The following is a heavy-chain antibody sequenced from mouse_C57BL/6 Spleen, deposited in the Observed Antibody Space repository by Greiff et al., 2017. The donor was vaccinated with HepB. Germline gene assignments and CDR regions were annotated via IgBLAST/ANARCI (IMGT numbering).Heavy chain of an antibody. J-gene: IGHJ3*01. D-gene: IGHD2-2*01. CDR2: ISSGGDYI. Sequence: EVNLVESGEGLVKPGGSLKLSCAASGFTFSSYAMSWVRQTPEKRLEWVAYISSGGDYIYYADTVKGRFTISRDNARNTLYLQMSSLKSEDTAMYYCTRDDGYDTWFAYWGQGTLVTVSA. V-gene: IGHV5-9-1*02. CDR1: GFTFSSYA. CDR3: TRDDGYDTWFAY.